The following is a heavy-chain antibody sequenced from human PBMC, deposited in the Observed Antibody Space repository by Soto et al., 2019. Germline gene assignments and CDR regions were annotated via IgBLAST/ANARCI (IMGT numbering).Heavy chain of an antibody. V-gene: IGHV3-23*04. CDR1: GFTFSSYT. J-gene: IGHJ4*02. D-gene: IGHD6-19*01. CDR3: AKDRGGFATGWEYFDF. Sequence: DVQLVESGGGFVQPGGSLRVSCAASGFTFSSYTMGWVRQAPGKGLEWVSSVSGRGANTYYADSVKGRFTISRDNSKKTLYLQMNTLRGEDTSVYYCAKDRGGFATGWEYFDFWGQGTLVIVSS. CDR2: VSGRGANT.